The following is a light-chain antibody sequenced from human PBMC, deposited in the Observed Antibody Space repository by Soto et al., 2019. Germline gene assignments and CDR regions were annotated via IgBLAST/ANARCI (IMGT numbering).Light chain of an antibody. CDR1: QSVSSSY. J-gene: IGKJ2*01. V-gene: IGKV3-20*01. CDR3: QQYGCSTT. CDR2: GAS. Sequence: EIVLTQSPGTLSLSPGERATLSCRASQSVSSSYLAWYQQKPGQAPRLLIYGASSRATGIPDRFSGSGSGTDFTLTISRLEPEDFAVYYCQQYGCSTTFGQGTKLEIK.